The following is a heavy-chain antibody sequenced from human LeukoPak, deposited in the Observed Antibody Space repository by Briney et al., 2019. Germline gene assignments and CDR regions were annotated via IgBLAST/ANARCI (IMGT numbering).Heavy chain of an antibody. CDR2: IYTSGST. Sequence: PSETLSLTCTVSGGSISSYYWSWIRPPAGEVLEWVGRIYTSGSTNYNPSLMSRVTMSVATSKNQFCLQLSPASAADTAVYYWARAWQLEFWGWGQATLVTVSS. V-gene: IGHV4-4*07. D-gene: IGHD6-6*01. CDR1: GGSISSYY. CDR3: ARAWQLEFWG. J-gene: IGHJ4*02.